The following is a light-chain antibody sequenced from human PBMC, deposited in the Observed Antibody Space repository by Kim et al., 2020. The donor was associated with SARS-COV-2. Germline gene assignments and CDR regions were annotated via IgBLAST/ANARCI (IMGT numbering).Light chain of an antibody. CDR3: ATWDDSLNAYV. V-gene: IGLV1-44*01. Sequence: GQRVTIFCSGSSSNIGSKTVNWYQQVPETAPKLRINVNDQRPSGVPARFSASKSGTSASLAISGLHSEDEADYYCATWDDSLNAYVFGTGTKVTVL. CDR1: SSNIGSKT. CDR2: VND. J-gene: IGLJ1*01.